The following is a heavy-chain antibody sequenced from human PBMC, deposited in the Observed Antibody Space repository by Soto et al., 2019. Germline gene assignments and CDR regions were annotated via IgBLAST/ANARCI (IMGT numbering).Heavy chain of an antibody. J-gene: IGHJ1*01. CDR1: GFTFSSYA. CDR2: ISGSGGST. V-gene: IGHV3-23*01. CDR3: AKLYSSAYHSRCFQK. D-gene: IGHD3-22*01. Sequence: GGSLRLSCAASGFTFSSYAMSWVRQAPGKGLEWVSAISGSGGSTYYADSVKGRFTISRDNSKNTVYLQMNSLRAEDTAVYYCAKLYSSAYHSRCFQKWGQGTLVTVSS.